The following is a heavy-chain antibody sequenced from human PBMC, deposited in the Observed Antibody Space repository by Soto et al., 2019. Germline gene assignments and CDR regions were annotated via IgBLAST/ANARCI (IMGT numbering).Heavy chain of an antibody. CDR1: GYTFTSYA. V-gene: IGHV1-3*01. CDR2: INAGNGNT. CDR3: ARADIVVYSRFDP. D-gene: IGHD2-2*01. J-gene: IGHJ5*02. Sequence: ASVKVSCKASGYTFTSYAMHWVRQAPGQRLEWMGWINAGNGNTKYSQKFQGRVTITRDTSASTAYMELSSLRSEDTAVYYCARADIVVYSRFDPWGQGTLVTVSS.